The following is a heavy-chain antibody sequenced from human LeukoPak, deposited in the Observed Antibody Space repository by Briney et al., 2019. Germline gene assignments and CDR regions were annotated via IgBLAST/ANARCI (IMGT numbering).Heavy chain of an antibody. CDR3: ARERGSGNDYKGGFDV. V-gene: IGHV3-66*01. CDR1: GFTFSSYT. Sequence: GGSLRLSCAASGFTFSSYTMSWVRQAPGKGLEWVSAIYSGGSTYYADSVKGRFTISRDNSKNTLYLQMNSLRAADTAVYYCARERGSGNDYKGGFDVWGQGTMVTVSS. D-gene: IGHD3-10*01. J-gene: IGHJ3*01. CDR2: IYSGGST.